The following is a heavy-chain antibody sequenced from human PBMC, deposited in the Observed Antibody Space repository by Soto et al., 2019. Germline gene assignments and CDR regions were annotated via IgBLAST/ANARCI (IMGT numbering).Heavy chain of an antibody. CDR3: AKGIVEGVSAAEY. D-gene: IGHD3-22*01. CDR1: GFIVSTNH. CDR2: IISGGDT. Sequence: EVQLVESGGGLVQPGGSLRLSCAASGFIVSTNHVNWVRQAPGEGLEWGSVIISGGDTFYADSVKGRFTISRDNSKNTVYLQMNSLRAEDTAMYYCAKGIVEGVSAAEYRGQGTLVSVSS. J-gene: IGHJ4*02. V-gene: IGHV3-66*01.